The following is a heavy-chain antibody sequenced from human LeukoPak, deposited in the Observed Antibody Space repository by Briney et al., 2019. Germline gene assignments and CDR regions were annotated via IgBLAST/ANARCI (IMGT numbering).Heavy chain of an antibody. CDR2: ISYDGSIT. J-gene: IGHJ4*02. D-gene: IGHD1-26*01. V-gene: IGHV3-30*10. CDR1: GFSFSNYA. Sequence: GRSLRLSCAASGFSFSNYAMHWVRQAPGKGLEWVAVISYDGSITYYTDSVKGRFTISRDNSKNTLHLQMNSLRDEDTAVYYCARDPIARAPDYFDFWGQGTLVTVSS. CDR3: ARDPIARAPDYFDF.